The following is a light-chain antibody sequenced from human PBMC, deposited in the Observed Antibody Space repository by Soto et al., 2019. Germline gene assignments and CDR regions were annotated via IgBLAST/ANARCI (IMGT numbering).Light chain of an antibody. V-gene: IGLV2-18*02. CDR2: EVT. Sequence: QSALTQPPSVSGSPGQSVTISYTGTSSDVGSYSRVSWYQQPPGTAPKIMIYEVTDRPSGVSNRFSGSKSGNTASLTISGLQAEDEAEYYCSSYTNINTRACVFGTGTKLTVL. J-gene: IGLJ1*01. CDR3: SSYTNINTRACV. CDR1: SSDVGSYSR.